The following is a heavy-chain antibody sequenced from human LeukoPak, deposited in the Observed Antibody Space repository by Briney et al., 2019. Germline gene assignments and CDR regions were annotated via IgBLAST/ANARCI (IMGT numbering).Heavy chain of an antibody. Sequence: KASETLSLTCTVSGGSISSGDYYWSWIRQPPGKGLEWIAYMYYSGSTYYNPSLKSRVTMSADTSKNQLSLKLSSVTAADTAVYYCARPYYYDSRIDPWGQGILDTVSS. CDR3: ARPYYYDSRIDP. CDR2: MYYSGST. V-gene: IGHV4-30-4*01. J-gene: IGHJ5*02. D-gene: IGHD3-22*01. CDR1: GGSISSGDYY.